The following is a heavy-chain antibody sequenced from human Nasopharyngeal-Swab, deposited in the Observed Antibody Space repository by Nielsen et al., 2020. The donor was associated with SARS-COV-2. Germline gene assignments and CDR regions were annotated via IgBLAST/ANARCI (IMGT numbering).Heavy chain of an antibody. CDR3: ARGGSSFPFDY. CDR2: IKQEGSGS. D-gene: IGHD6-13*01. V-gene: IGHV3-7*01. CDR1: GFTFSKFY. Sequence: GESLKISCAASGFTFSKFYMSWVRQAAGKGVEWVANIKQEGSGSYYVDSVKGRFTISRDDANNSLYLQMNSLRAGDTGVYYCARGGSSFPFDYWGPGTLVTVSS. J-gene: IGHJ4*02.